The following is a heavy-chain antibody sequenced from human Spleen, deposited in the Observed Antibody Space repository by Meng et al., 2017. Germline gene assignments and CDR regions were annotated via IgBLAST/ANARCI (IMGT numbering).Heavy chain of an antibody. CDR2: MTSSGSTI. CDR1: GFTFSSYE. D-gene: IGHD1-26*01. V-gene: IGHV3-48*03. Sequence: GESLKIPCAASGFTFSSYEMKWLRQAPGKGLEWVSYMTSSGSTIYYADSVKGRFTISRDNAKDSLYLQMNSLRAEDTAVNYCARGSYRYFDYWGQGTLVTVSS. J-gene: IGHJ4*02. CDR3: ARGSYRYFDY.